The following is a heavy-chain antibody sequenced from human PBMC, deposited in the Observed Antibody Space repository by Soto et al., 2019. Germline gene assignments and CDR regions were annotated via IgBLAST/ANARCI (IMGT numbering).Heavy chain of an antibody. CDR3: ARHVDIVATLRNNWFDP. J-gene: IGHJ5*02. CDR2: IIPIFGTA. D-gene: IGHD5-12*01. V-gene: IGHV1-69*06. CDR1: GGTFSSYA. Sequence: SVKVSCKASGGTFSSYAISWVRQAPGQGLEWMGGIIPIFGTANYAQKFQGRVTITADKSTSTAYMELSSLRSEDTAVYYCARHVDIVATLRNNWFDPCGQGPLVTVYS.